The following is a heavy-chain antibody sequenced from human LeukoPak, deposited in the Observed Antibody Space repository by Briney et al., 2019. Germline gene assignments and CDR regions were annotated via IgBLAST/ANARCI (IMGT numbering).Heavy chain of an antibody. Sequence: GGSLRLSCAASGFTFSSYSMNWVRQAPGKGLEWVSSISSSSSYIYYADSVKGRFTISRDNAKNSLYLQMNSLRAEDTAVYYCASDSRGWYYFDYWGQGTLVTVSS. D-gene: IGHD6-19*01. CDR3: ASDSRGWYYFDY. CDR1: GFTFSSYS. V-gene: IGHV3-21*01. J-gene: IGHJ4*02. CDR2: ISSSSSYI.